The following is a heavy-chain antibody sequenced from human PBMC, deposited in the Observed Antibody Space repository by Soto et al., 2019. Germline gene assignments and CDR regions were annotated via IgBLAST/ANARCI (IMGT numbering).Heavy chain of an antibody. CDR1: GFMFSGYG. V-gene: IGHV3-30*18. J-gene: IGHJ5*02. D-gene: IGHD3-3*01. CDR3: ANLVGGVKSIGAPGDWLDP. Sequence: QVQLVESGGGVVQPGDSLRLSCAASGFMFSGYGMHWIRQAPGKVLEWVAVISHDGSEKYYGDSVKGRCTVSRDNSNNTLFLQIDSLRAEDTAVYYCANLVGGVKSIGAPGDWLDPWGQGTLVTVSS. CDR2: ISHDGSEK.